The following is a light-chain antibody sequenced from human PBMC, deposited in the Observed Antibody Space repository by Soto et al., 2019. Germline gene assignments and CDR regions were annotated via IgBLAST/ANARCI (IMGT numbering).Light chain of an antibody. CDR2: AAS. CDR1: QSISSY. V-gene: IGKV1-39*01. Sequence: DIQMTQSPSSLSASVGDRVTITCRASQSISSYLNWYQQKPGKAPKLLIYAASSLQSGVPSRFSCSGSGTDVTLTISSLQPEDFATYFCQQSYSTPLITFGQGTRLEIK. CDR3: QQSYSTPLIT. J-gene: IGKJ5*01.